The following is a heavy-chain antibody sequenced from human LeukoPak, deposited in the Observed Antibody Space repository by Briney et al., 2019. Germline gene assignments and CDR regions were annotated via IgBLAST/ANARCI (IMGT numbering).Heavy chain of an antibody. CDR3: TRDPNGDYVGAFDF. CDR1: GFTFSIYA. J-gene: IGHJ3*01. Sequence: PGGSLRLSCAASGFTFSIYAMHWVRQAPGKGLEWVSTFRTGGGATTYADSVKGRFTISRDNSKSTLYLQMYNLRAEDTATYYCTRDPNGDYVGAFDFWGRGTLITVSS. D-gene: IGHD4-17*01. CDR2: FRTGGGAT. V-gene: IGHV3-23*01.